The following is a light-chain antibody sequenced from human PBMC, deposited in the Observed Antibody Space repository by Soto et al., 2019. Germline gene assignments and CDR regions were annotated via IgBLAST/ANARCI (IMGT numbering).Light chain of an antibody. V-gene: IGKV3-15*01. J-gene: IGKJ1*01. CDR3: QHYKNGWT. CDR1: QSRGGS. Sequence: ILMTQSPATLSVSPGERATISCRASQSRGGSLAWYQQKPSQAPRLLIYGASTRVTGIPARFSGSGSGTEFTLTNSRRQSDDVAFYYRQHYKNGWTFGQGTKVDIK. CDR2: GAS.